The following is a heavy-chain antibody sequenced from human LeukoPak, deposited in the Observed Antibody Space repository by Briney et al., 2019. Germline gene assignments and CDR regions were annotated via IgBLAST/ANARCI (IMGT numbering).Heavy chain of an antibody. CDR3: AKDYDGTYHNFDY. CDR2: IYGGGDNI. Sequence: GGSLRLSCTASGFGFSSYRMNWVRQAPGKGLDWVATIYGGGDNIHYADSVQGRFTISRDNAKTSLYLQMNSLRAEDTAVYYCAKDYDGTYHNFDYWGQGTRVTVSS. D-gene: IGHD1-26*01. CDR1: GFGFSSYR. J-gene: IGHJ4*02. V-gene: IGHV3-21*01.